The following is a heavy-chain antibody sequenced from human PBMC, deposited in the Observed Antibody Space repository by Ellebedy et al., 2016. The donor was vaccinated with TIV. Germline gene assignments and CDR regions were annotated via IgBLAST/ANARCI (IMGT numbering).Heavy chain of an antibody. V-gene: IGHV5-51*01. CDR1: GYSFANYW. J-gene: IGHJ4*02. CDR2: IYPADSDT. D-gene: IGHD2-15*01. CDR3: ARAQYCSGGSCLGDY. Sequence: GESLKISCQASGYSFANYWIGWVRQMPGKGLEWVAIIYPADSDTRYSPSFQGQVTISADKSISTAYLQWSSLKASDTAMYYCARAQYCSGGSCLGDYWGQGTLVTVSS.